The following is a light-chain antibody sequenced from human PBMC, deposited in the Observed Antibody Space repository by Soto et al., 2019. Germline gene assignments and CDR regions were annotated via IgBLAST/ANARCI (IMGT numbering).Light chain of an antibody. J-gene: IGKJ1*01. CDR3: QKYNSASWT. CDR2: ATS. V-gene: IGKV1-39*01. CDR1: QSISSY. Sequence: DIQMTQSPPSLSASVGDRVTITCRASQSISSYLNWYQHKPGKAPKLLIYATSSLQSGVPSRFSGSGSGTDFTLTISSLQPEDVATYYCQKYNSASWTFGPGTKVDIK.